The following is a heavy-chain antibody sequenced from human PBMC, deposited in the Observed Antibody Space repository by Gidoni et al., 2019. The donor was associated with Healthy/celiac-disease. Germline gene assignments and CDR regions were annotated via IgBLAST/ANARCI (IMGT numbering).Heavy chain of an antibody. CDR1: GGSISSSCYY. J-gene: IGHJ5*02. D-gene: IGHD6-6*01. CDR3: ASRSRARPGWFDP. CDR2: IYYSGST. V-gene: IGHV4-39*01. Sequence: QLQLQESGPGLVKPSETLSPTGTVSGGSISSSCYYWGWIRQPPGKGLEWIGSIYYSGSTYSNPSPQTRVTISVDTSKNQFSLKLSSVTAADTAVYYCASRSRARPGWFDPWGQGTLVTVSS.